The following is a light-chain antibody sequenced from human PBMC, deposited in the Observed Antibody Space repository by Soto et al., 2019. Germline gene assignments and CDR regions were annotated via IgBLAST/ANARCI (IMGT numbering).Light chain of an antibody. J-gene: IGKJ4*01. CDR3: QQSYTIPLT. CDR1: QSVSTY. CDR2: IAS. V-gene: IGKV1-39*01. Sequence: DIQMTQSPSSLSASVGDRVTITCRASQSVSTYLNWYQQKPGKAPHLLIYIASSLQSGVPSRFSDSGSGTDFTLTISSLQPEDFATYYCQQSYTIPLTFGGGTKVEIK.